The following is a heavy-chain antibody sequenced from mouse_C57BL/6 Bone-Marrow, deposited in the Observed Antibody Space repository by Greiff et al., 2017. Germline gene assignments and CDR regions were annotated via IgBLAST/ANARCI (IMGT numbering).Heavy chain of an antibody. D-gene: IGHD1-1*01. CDR1: GYTFTSYW. V-gene: IGHV1-69*01. J-gene: IGHJ2*01. CDR2: IDPSDSYT. Sequence: VQLQQPGAELVMPGASVKLSCKASGYTFTSYWMHWVKQRPGQGLEWIGEIDPSDSYTNYNQKFKGKSTLTVDKSSSTAYMQLSSLTSEDSAVYDCAREGNYYGSSHFDYWGQGTTLTVSS. CDR3: AREGNYYGSSHFDY.